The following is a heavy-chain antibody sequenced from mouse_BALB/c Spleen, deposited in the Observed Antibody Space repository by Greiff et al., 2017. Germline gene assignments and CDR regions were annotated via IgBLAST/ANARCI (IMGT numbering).Heavy chain of an antibody. J-gene: IGHJ4*01. V-gene: IGHV1S56*01. D-gene: IGHD2-10*02. CDR3: ARGGYGNLRNAMDY. CDR2: IYPGNVNT. Sequence: QVQLQQSGPELVKPGASVRISCKASGYTFTSYYIHWVKQRPGQGLEWIGWIYPGNVNTKYNEKFKGKATLTADKSSSTAYMQLSSLTSEDSAVYFCARGGYGNLRNAMDYWGQGTSVTVSS. CDR1: GYTFTSYY.